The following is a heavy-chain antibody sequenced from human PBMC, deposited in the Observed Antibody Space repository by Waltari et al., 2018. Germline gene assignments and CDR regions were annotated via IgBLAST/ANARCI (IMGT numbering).Heavy chain of an antibody. D-gene: IGHD2-15*01. Sequence: EVQLLESGGGLVQPGGSLRLSCAASGFTFSSYVMSWVRQAPGTGLEWVSAISGSGGSTYYADSVKGRFTISRDNSKNTLYLQMNSLRAEDTAVYYCAKDRVAARAGYYYYYYMDVWGKGTTVTVSS. CDR2: ISGSGGST. CDR1: GFTFSSYV. V-gene: IGHV3-23*01. J-gene: IGHJ6*03. CDR3: AKDRVAARAGYYYYYYMDV.